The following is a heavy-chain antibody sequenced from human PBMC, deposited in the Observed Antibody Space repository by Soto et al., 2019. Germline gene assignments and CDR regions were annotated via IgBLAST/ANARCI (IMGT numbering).Heavy chain of an antibody. D-gene: IGHD3-3*01. Sequence: EVQLVESGGGLVQPGGSLRLSCAASGFTFSSYSMNWVRQAPGKGLEWVSYISSSGSTIYYADSVRGRFTISRDNAKNSLYLQMNSLRDDDTAVYYCARAGYRSVDYWGQGTRVTVSS. CDR2: ISSSGSTI. CDR3: ARAGYRSVDY. CDR1: GFTFSSYS. V-gene: IGHV3-48*02. J-gene: IGHJ4*02.